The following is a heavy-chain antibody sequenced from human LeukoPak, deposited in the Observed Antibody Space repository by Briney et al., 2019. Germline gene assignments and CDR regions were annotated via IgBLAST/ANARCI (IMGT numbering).Heavy chain of an antibody. V-gene: IGHV1-46*03. D-gene: IGHD2-2*02. CDR2: INPRGGST. J-gene: IGHJ6*03. CDR3: ARAGGGVVVPAAISRRPKENIVYYYYYMDV. Sequence: ASVKVSCKASGYTFTSYYMHWVRQAPGQGLEWMGIINPRGGSTSYAQKFQGRVTMTRDTSTSTVHMELSSLRSEDAAVYYCARAGGGVVVPAAISRRPKENIVYYYYYMDVWGKGTTVTVSS. CDR1: GYTFTSYY.